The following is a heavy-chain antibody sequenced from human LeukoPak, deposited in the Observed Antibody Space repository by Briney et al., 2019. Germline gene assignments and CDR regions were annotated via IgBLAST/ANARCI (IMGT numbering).Heavy chain of an antibody. J-gene: IGHJ4*02. CDR1: GGSISRDY. D-gene: IGHD3-22*01. Sequence: SETLSLTCTVSGGSISRDYWSWIRQPPGKGLEWIGYIYYTGSTNYNPSLKSRVTISVDTSKNQFSLKLSSVTAADTAVYYCASQRTTDYYDSSGYYDYWGQGTLVTVSS. CDR2: IYYTGST. V-gene: IGHV4-59*01. CDR3: ASQRTTDYYDSSGYYDY.